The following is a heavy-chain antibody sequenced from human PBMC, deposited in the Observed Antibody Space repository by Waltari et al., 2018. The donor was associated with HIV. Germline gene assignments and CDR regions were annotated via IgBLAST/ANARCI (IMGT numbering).Heavy chain of an antibody. D-gene: IGHD2-15*01. CDR1: RLSFSDYD. CDR3: VRETSGRDAFDI. Sequence: LVESGGDLVQAGTSRRRSCEASRLSFSDYDMFWVRQAPGKGLEWVAVRSNDGNDKKYVDSVKGRFNVSRDNVKNTLYLYMSRLRPEDTAVYYCVRETSGRDAFDIWGLGTQVIVSS. V-gene: IGHV3-30*15. CDR2: RSNDGNDK. J-gene: IGHJ3*02.